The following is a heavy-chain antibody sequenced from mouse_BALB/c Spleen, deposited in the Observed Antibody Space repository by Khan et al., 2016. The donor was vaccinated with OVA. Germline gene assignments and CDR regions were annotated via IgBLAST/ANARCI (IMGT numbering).Heavy chain of an antibody. Sequence: VQLQESGAELARPGASVKMSCKASGYTFTSYTIHWIKLRPGQGLEWIGYINPNNGYTNYNQKFKDKATLTADKSSTTVYMQLSSLKSDDSAIYTCVGDGAYYWNCGWFAYWGQGTLVTVSA. V-gene: IGHV1-4*01. CDR2: INPNNGYT. CDR3: VGDGAYYWNCGWFAY. CDR1: GYTFTSYT. D-gene: IGHD1-1*01. J-gene: IGHJ3*01.